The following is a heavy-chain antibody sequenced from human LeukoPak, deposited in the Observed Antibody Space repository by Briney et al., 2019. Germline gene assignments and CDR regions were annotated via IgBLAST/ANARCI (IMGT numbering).Heavy chain of an antibody. D-gene: IGHD3-16*01. J-gene: IGHJ4*02. CDR2: IYYSGST. Sequence: SETLSLTCTVSGGSISSGGYYWSWIRQHPGKGLEWIGYIYYSGSTYYNPSLKSRVTISVDTSKNQFSLKLNSVTAADTAVYYCARGGVEGDVKTAYYFDYWGQGTLVTVSS. CDR1: GGSISSGGYY. V-gene: IGHV4-31*03. CDR3: ARGGVEGDVKTAYYFDY.